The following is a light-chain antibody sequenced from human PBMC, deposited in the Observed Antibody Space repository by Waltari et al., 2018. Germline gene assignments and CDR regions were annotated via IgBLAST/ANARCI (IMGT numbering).Light chain of an antibody. V-gene: IGKV1-NL1*01. J-gene: IGKJ2*01. CDR3: QQYYITPHT. Sequence: DIKMTQSPSSLSASVGVTATITCRASQSITNSLAWYHQKPGEAPKLLLYASSRLESGVPSRFSGSGSGTENTLTISSLQPDDFATYYCQQYYITPHTFGQGTKLEI. CDR1: QSITNS. CDR2: ASS.